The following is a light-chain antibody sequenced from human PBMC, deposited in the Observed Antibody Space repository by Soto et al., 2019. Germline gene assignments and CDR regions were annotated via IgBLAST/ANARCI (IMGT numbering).Light chain of an antibody. CDR2: LGS. V-gene: IGKV2-28*01. J-gene: IGKJ2*02. Sequence: DIVMTQSPISLPVTPGEPASISCRSSQSLLHSNGYNYLDWYLQKPGQSPQLLIYLGSNRASGVPDRFSGSGSGTDFTLKISRVEAEDVGVYYCMQALQTPPWTFGQGTKLEIK. CDR3: MQALQTPPWT. CDR1: QSLLHSNGYNY.